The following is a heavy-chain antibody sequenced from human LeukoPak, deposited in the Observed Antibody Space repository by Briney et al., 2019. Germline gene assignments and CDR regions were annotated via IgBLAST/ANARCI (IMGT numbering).Heavy chain of an antibody. V-gene: IGHV4-39*01. D-gene: IGHD6-13*01. CDR2: IYYSGST. CDR3: ARAGGSWFPTIDY. Sequence: SETLSLTCTVSGGSISSSSYYWGWIRQPPGKGLEWIGTIYYSGSTYYNPSLKSRVTISVDTSKNQFSLRLSSVTAADTAVYYCARAGGSWFPTIDYWGQGTLVTVFS. CDR1: GGSISSSSYY. J-gene: IGHJ4*02.